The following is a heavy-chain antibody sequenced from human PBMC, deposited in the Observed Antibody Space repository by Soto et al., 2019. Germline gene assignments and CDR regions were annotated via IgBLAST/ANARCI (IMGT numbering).Heavy chain of an antibody. V-gene: IGHV3-23*01. J-gene: IGHJ5*02. CDR3: SKGEMSTIRNSFDP. Sequence: GGSLRLSCTASGFNTRFYSMSWVRQTPGKGLKWVAALSRSGGATYYADSVRGGFTISRDASKDTLFLQMSNLRAEDTALYYCSKGEMSTIRNSFDPWGQGTLVTVSS. D-gene: IGHD1-7*01. CDR2: LSRSGGAT. CDR1: GFNTRFYS.